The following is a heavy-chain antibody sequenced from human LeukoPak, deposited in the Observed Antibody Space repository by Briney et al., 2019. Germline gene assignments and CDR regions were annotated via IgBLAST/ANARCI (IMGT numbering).Heavy chain of an antibody. CDR1: GFSVSSNY. D-gene: IGHD2-15*01. Sequence: GGSLRLSCAASGFSVSSNYMSWVRQAPRKGLEWVSLIYSADSTYYADSVKGRFTISRDNSKNMLYLQMNSLRAEDTAVYYCARNTLLRDWGQGTLVTVSS. CDR3: ARNTLLRD. V-gene: IGHV3-66*01. CDR2: IYSADST. J-gene: IGHJ4*02.